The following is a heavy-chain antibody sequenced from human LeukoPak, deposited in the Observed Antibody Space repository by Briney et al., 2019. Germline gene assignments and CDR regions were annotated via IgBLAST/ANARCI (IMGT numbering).Heavy chain of an antibody. CDR1: GGSISSYY. Sequence: SETLSLTCSVSGGSISSYYWSWIRQPPGKGLEWIGYIYYSGSTNYNPSLKSRVTISVDTSKNQFSLKVSSVTAADTAVYYCARRYCSGGSCYSSFDYWGQGTLVTVSS. CDR3: ARRYCSGGSCYSSFDY. D-gene: IGHD2-15*01. CDR2: IYYSGST. V-gene: IGHV4-59*08. J-gene: IGHJ4*02.